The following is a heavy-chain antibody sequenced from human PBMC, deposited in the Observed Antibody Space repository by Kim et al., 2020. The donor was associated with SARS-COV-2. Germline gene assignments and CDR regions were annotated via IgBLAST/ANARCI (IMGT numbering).Heavy chain of an antibody. CDR3: ARDRGSMRGSGRGWFDP. Sequence: VKGRVTISRDNAKNSLYLQMNSLRAEDTAVYYCARDRGSMRGSGRGWFDPWGQGTLVTVSS. V-gene: IGHV3-11*04. D-gene: IGHD3-10*01. J-gene: IGHJ5*02.